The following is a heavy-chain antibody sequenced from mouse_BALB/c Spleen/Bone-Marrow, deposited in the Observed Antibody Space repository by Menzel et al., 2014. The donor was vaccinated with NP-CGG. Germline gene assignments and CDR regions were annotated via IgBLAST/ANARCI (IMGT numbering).Heavy chain of an antibody. CDR1: GFTFTDYY. Sequence: EVQVVESGGGLAQPGGSLRLSCGPSGFTFTDYYMSWVRQPPGKALEWLGFIRNKANGYTTEYSASVKGRFTISRDNSQSILYLQMNTLRAEDSAIYYCARVYSDDYEAWFAYWGQGTLVTVSA. CDR2: IRNKANGYTT. V-gene: IGHV7-3*02. D-gene: IGHD2-13*01. J-gene: IGHJ3*01. CDR3: ARVYSDDYEAWFAY.